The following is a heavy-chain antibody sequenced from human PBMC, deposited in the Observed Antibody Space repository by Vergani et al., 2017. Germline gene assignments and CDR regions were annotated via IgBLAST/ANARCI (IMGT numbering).Heavy chain of an antibody. CDR2: IYYSGST. D-gene: IGHD2-2*01. J-gene: IGHJ5*02. CDR1: GGSISSSSYY. Sequence: QLQLQESGPGLVKPSETLSLTCTVSGGSISSSSYYWGWIRQPPGKGLEWIGSIYYSGSTYYNPSLKSRVTISVDTSKNQFSLKLSSVTAADTAVYYCARGYCSSTSCSGFDAWGQGTLVTVSS. CDR3: ARGYCSSTSCSGFDA. V-gene: IGHV4-39*01.